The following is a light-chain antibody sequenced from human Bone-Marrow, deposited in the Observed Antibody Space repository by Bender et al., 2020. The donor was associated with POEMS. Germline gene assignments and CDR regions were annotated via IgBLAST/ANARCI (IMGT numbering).Light chain of an antibody. CDR2: DDF. V-gene: IGLV3-21*02. J-gene: IGLJ2*01. Sequence: SYVLTQPPSVAVAPGQTAKFSCAGDNIGGKSGNWYQQRPGQAPVLVVYDDFDRPSGIPERFSGSNSGNTATLTISRVEAGDEADYYCQVWDRSSDHVVFGGGTKLTVL. CDR1: NIGGKS. CDR3: QVWDRSSDHVV.